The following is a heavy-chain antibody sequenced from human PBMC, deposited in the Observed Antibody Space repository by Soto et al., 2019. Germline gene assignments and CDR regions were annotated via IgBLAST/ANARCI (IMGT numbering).Heavy chain of an antibody. CDR3: ARYLWSGYYSVYGEYYMDV. Sequence: QVQLVESGGGLVKPGGSLRLSCAASGFTFSEYYMSWIRQSPGKGLELVSYISSSGSTIYYADSVKGRFTISRDNAKNSLYLQMNSLGAEDTVVYYCARYLWSGYYSVYGEYYMDVWGKGTTVTVSS. CDR1: GFTFSEYY. V-gene: IGHV3-11*01. D-gene: IGHD3-3*01. J-gene: IGHJ6*03. CDR2: ISSSGSTI.